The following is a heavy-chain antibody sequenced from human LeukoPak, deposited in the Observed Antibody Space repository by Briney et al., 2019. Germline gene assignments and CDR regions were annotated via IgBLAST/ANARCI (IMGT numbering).Heavy chain of an antibody. CDR1: GYTFTSYA. CDR3: ARDRQGELRPSDWFDP. J-gene: IGHJ5*02. CDR2: INAGNGNT. D-gene: IGHD1-26*01. Sequence: ASVKVSCTASGYTFTSYAMHWVRQAPGQRLEWMGWINAGNGNTKYSQKFQGRVTITRDTSASTAYMELSSLRSEDTAVYYCARDRQGELRPSDWFDPWGQGTLVTVSS. V-gene: IGHV1-3*01.